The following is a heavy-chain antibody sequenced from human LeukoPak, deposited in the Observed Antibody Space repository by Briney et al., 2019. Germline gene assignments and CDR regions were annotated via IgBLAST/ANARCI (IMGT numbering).Heavy chain of an antibody. V-gene: IGHV3-30*02. CDR2: VRYDGSKT. CDR3: ARVREYCSGGFCYSFDY. CDR1: GFTFSDYD. J-gene: IGHJ4*02. D-gene: IGHD2-15*01. Sequence: RSGGSLILSCAASGFTFSDYDMHWVRQAPGKGLEWVALVRYDGSKTYYADSVKGRFTISRDNSKNTVYLQMNSLRAEDTAVYYCARVREYCSGGFCYSFDYWGQGTLVTVSS.